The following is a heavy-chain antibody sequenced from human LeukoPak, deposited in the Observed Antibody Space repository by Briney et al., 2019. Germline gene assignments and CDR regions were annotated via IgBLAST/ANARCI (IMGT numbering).Heavy chain of an antibody. CDR1: GFTFSSYS. D-gene: IGHD3-10*01. CDR3: ARERRITMAPDYFDY. CDR2: ISSSSSYI. V-gene: IGHV3-21*05. J-gene: IGHJ4*02. Sequence: PGGSLRLSCAASGFTFSSYSMNWVRQAPGKGLEWVSYISSSSSYIYYADSVKGRFTISRDNAKNSLYLQMNSLRAEDTAVYYCARERRITMAPDYFDYWGQGTLVTVSS.